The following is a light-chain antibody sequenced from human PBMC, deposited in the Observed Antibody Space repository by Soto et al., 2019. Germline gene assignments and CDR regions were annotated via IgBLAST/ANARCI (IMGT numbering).Light chain of an antibody. CDR2: GAS. V-gene: IGKV3-15*01. CDR3: QQYNNWPPLLT. Sequence: EIVMTQSPATLSVSPGERATLSCRSSQSVSSNLAWYQQKPGQAPRLLIYGASTRDTGIPARFSGSGSGTEFTLTISSLQSEDFAVYYCQQYNNWPPLLTFGGGTKVDIK. CDR1: QSVSSN. J-gene: IGKJ4*01.